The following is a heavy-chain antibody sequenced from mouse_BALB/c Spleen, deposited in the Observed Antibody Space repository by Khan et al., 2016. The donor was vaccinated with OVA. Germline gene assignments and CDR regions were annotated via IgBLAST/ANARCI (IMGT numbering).Heavy chain of an antibody. CDR2: IWSDGST. J-gene: IGHJ4*01. Sequence: QVQLKQSGPGLVAPSQSLSITCTISGFSLTNYGVHWVRRPPGKGLEWLVVIWSDGSTTYNSALKSRLTISKDNSKRQVFLKMNSLQTDDTGMYFCARQPYYHYNIMDYWGQGTSVTVSS. D-gene: IGHD2-10*01. CDR1: GFSLTNYG. CDR3: ARQPYYHYNIMDY. V-gene: IGHV2-6-1*01.